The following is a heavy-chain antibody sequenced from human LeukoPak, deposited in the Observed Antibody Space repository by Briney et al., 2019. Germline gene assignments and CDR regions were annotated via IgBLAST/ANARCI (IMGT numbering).Heavy chain of an antibody. V-gene: IGHV3-21*01. CDR1: GFTFSNYA. J-gene: IGHJ4*02. Sequence: PGQSLRLSCAASGFTFSNYAMNWVRQAPGKGLECVASIISSSSSMYYADSVKGRFTISRNNAKNSLYLQMNSLRAEDTGVYYCARQYSSGSGGWGQGTLVTVSS. D-gene: IGHD6-19*01. CDR3: ARQYSSGSGG. CDR2: IISSSSSM.